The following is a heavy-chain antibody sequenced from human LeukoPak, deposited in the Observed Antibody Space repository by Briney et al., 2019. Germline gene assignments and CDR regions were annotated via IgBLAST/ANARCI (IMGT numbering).Heavy chain of an antibody. CDR2: ISGSGGST. J-gene: IGHJ4*02. V-gene: IGHV3-23*01. CDR3: AKATKYAYYFDY. D-gene: IGHD2-2*01. Sequence: GGSLRLSCAASGFNFSSYVMSWVRQAPGKGLEWVSAISGSGGSTYYADSVKGRFTISRDNSKNTLYLQMNSLRAEDTAVYYCAKATKYAYYFDYWGQGTLVTVSS. CDR1: GFNFSSYV.